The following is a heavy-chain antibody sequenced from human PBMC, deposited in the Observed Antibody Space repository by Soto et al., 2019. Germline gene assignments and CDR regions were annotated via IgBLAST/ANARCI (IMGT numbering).Heavy chain of an antibody. J-gene: IGHJ4*02. CDR2: IYSGGST. D-gene: IGHD3-3*01. CDR1: GFTVSSNY. V-gene: IGHV3-66*01. CDR3: ARAVPYTIFGVVIQPHFDY. Sequence: PGGSLRLSCAASGFTVSSNYMSWVRQAPGKGLEWVSVIYSGGSTYYADSVKGRFTISRDNSKNTLYLQVNSLRAEDTAVYYCARAVPYTIFGVVIQPHFDYWGQGTLVTVSS.